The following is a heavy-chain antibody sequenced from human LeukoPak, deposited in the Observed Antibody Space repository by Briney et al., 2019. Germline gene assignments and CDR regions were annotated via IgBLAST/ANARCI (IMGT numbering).Heavy chain of an antibody. Sequence: ASVKVSCKASGGTFSSYAISWVRQAPGQGLEWMGRIIPILGTANYAQKFQGRVTITADESTSTAYMELSSLRSEDTAVYYCARVESSSWYGDAFDIWGQGTMVTVSS. CDR3: ARVESSSWYGDAFDI. CDR2: IIPILGTA. J-gene: IGHJ3*02. CDR1: GGTFSSYA. V-gene: IGHV1-69*11. D-gene: IGHD6-13*01.